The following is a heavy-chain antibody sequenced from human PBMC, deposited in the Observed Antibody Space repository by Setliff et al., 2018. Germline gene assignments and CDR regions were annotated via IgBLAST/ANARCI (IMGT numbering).Heavy chain of an antibody. V-gene: IGHV5-51*01. J-gene: IGHJ4*02. D-gene: IGHD2-15*01. CDR3: ARVVGADGIGIDY. CDR1: GYTFSDYW. Sequence: PGESLKISCRGSGYTFSDYWIGWVRQMPGKGLEWMGIICPGDSDTRYSPSFQGQVTFSADKSISTAYLQWSSLKASGTATYYCARVVGADGIGIDYWGQGTVVTVSS. CDR2: ICPGDSDT.